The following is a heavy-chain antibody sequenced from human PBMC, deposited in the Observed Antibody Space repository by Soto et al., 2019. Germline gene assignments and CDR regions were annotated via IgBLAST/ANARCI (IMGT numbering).Heavy chain of an antibody. CDR3: ARDSAYGDYERYYYGMDV. Sequence: QVQLQESGPGLVKPSETLSLTCTVSGGSVSSGSYYWSWIRQPPGKGLEWIGYIYYSGSTNYNPSLKSRVPISVATSKNQSSLKLSSVPAADTAVYYCARDSAYGDYERYYYGMDVWGQGTTVTVSS. CDR1: GGSVSSGSYY. J-gene: IGHJ6*02. V-gene: IGHV4-61*01. D-gene: IGHD4-17*01. CDR2: IYYSGST.